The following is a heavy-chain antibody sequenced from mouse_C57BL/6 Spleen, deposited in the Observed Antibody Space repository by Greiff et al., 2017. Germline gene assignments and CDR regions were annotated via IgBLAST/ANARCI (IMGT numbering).Heavy chain of an antibody. CDR1: GFTFSSYA. J-gene: IGHJ1*03. V-gene: IGHV5-4*03. CDR2: ISDGGSYT. Sequence: EVKVVESGGGLVKPGGSLKLSCAASGFTFSSYAMSWVRQTPEKRLEWVATISDGGSYTYYPDNVKGRFTISRDNAKNNLYLQMSHLKSEDTAMYYCARGGYFDVWGTVTTVTVSS. CDR3: ARGGYFDV.